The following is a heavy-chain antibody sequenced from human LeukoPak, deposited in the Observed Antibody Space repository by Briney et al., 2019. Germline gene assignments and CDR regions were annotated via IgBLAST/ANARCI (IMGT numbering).Heavy chain of an antibody. Sequence: GASVKVSCKVSGYTLTELSMHWVRQAPGKGLEWMGGFDPEDGETIYAQKFQGRVTMTEDTSTDTAYMELSSLRSEDTAVYYCATLSYDILTGYLRATRKYYFDYWGQGTLVTVSS. J-gene: IGHJ4*02. CDR2: FDPEDGET. D-gene: IGHD3-9*01. CDR3: ATLSYDILTGYLRATRKYYFDY. CDR1: GYTLTELS. V-gene: IGHV1-24*01.